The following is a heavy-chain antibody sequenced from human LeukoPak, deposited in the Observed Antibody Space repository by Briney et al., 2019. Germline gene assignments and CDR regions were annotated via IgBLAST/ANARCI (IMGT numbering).Heavy chain of an antibody. Sequence: RGSLRLSCAASGFTVSSNYMSWVRQAPGKGLEWVSVIYSGGSTYYADSVKGRFTISRDNSKNTLYLQMNSLRAEDTAVYYCARDRSIFGVVNYYMDVWGKGTTVTVSS. CDR1: GFTVSSNY. CDR2: IYSGGST. CDR3: ARDRSIFGVVNYYMDV. J-gene: IGHJ6*03. V-gene: IGHV3-53*01. D-gene: IGHD3-3*01.